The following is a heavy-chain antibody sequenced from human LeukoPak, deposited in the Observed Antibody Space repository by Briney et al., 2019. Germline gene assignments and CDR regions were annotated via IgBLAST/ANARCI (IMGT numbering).Heavy chain of an antibody. J-gene: IGHJ3*02. CDR1: GYTFTSYG. D-gene: IGHD6-6*01. V-gene: IGHV1-18*01. CDR3: ARAVEYSTNPTTGDAFDI. CDR2: ISAYNGNT. Sequence: ASVKVSCKASGYTFTSYGISWVRQAPGQGLEWMGWISAYNGNTNYAQKLQGRVTMNTDTSTSTAYMELRSLRSDDTAVYYCARAVEYSTNPTTGDAFDIWGQGTMVTVSS.